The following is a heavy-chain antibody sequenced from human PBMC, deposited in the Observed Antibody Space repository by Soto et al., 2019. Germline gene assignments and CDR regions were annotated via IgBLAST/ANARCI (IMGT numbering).Heavy chain of an antibody. Sequence: GESLKISCKGSGYSFTSYWIGWVRQMPGKGLEWMGIIYPGDSDTRYSPAFQGQVTIPADKSISTAYLQWSSLKASDTAMYYCVATGGYDYNYFDYWGQGALVTVSS. J-gene: IGHJ4*02. CDR2: IYPGDSDT. CDR3: VATGGYDYNYFDY. V-gene: IGHV5-51*01. D-gene: IGHD5-12*01. CDR1: GYSFTSYW.